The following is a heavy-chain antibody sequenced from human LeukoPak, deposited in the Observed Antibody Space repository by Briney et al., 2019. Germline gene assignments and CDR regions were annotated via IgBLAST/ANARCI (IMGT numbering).Heavy chain of an antibody. CDR3: ATVYALHYYDSSGYRH. V-gene: IGHV1-69*05. CDR1: GGTFSSYA. CDR2: IIPIFGTA. Sequence: ASVKVSCKASGGTFSSYAISWVRQAPGQGLEWMGRIIPIFGTANYAQKFQGRVTITTDESTSTAYMELSSLRSEDTAVYYCATVYALHYYDSSGYRHWGQGTLSPSPQ. J-gene: IGHJ1*01. D-gene: IGHD3-22*01.